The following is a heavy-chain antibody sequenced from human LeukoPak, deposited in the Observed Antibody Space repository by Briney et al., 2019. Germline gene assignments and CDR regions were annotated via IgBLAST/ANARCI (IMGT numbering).Heavy chain of an antibody. CDR2: ISGYNGNT. CDR1: GYTFTSYS. J-gene: IGHJ4*02. Sequence: ASVKVSCKASGYTFTSYSISWVRQAPGQGLEWMGWISGYNGNTNYAQQKLQGRVTMTTDTSTSTAYMELRSLRSDDTAVYYCARDLKRGYSSGRYSWGTGSSNDYWGQGTLVTVSS. D-gene: IGHD6-19*01. CDR3: ARDLKRGYSSGRYSWGTGSSNDY. V-gene: IGHV1-18*01.